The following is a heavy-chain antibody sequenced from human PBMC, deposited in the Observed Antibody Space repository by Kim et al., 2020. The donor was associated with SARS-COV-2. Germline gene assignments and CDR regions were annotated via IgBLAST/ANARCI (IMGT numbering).Heavy chain of an antibody. CDR2: ISQDGSQT. CDR3: ARELLRRYGPFNI. D-gene: IGHD1-1*01. CDR1: RFTFSGYW. V-gene: IGHV3-7*03. Sequence: GGSLRLSCAASRFTFSGYWMGWVRQAPGQGLEWVAKISQDGSQTFYVDSVKGRFTISRDNAENSLYLQMNILRAEDTAVYYCARELLRRYGPFNIWAQGTTVTVSS. J-gene: IGHJ3*02.